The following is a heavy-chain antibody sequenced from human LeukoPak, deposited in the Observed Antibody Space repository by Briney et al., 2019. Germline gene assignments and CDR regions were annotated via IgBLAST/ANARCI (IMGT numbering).Heavy chain of an antibody. J-gene: IGHJ4*02. V-gene: IGHV3-53*01. Sequence: TGGSLRLSCAASGFTFSSYAMSWVRQAPGKGLEWVSVIYGGDSTYYADSVKGRFTISRDNSNNTLYLQMNSLRDEDTAVYYCARSGDTTVATGYFDYWGQGTLVTVSS. CDR2: IYGGDST. CDR3: ARSGDTTVATGYFDY. D-gene: IGHD5-18*01. CDR1: GFTFSSYA.